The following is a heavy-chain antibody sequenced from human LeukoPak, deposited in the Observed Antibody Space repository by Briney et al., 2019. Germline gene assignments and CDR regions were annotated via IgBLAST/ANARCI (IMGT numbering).Heavy chain of an antibody. CDR2: ISWNSGSI. Sequence: GRSLRLSCAASGFTFDDYAMHWVRQAPGKGLEWVSGISWNSGSIGYVDSVKGRFTISRDNAKNSLYLQMNSLRAEDTALYYCAKDRDLYYYYGMDVWGQGTTVTVSS. V-gene: IGHV3-9*01. CDR3: AKDRDLYYYYGMDV. J-gene: IGHJ6*02. CDR1: GFTFDDYA.